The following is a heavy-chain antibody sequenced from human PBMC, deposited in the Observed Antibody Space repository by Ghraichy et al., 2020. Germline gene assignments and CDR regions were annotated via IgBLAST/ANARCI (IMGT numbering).Heavy chain of an antibody. D-gene: IGHD3-16*02. J-gene: IGHJ4*02. CDR1: GFTFSSYS. Sequence: GGSLRLSCAASGFTFSSYSMNWVRQAPGKGLEWVSSISSSSSYIYYVDSVKGRFTSSRDNAKNSLYLQMNSLRAEDTAVYYCARDLGYYDYRWGTYHSDYFDYWGQGTLVTVSS. CDR2: ISSSSSYI. V-gene: IGHV3-21*01. CDR3: ARDLGYYDYRWGTYHSDYFDY.